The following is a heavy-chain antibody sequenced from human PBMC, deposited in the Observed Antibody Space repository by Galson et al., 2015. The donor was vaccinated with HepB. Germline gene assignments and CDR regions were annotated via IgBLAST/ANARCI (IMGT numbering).Heavy chain of an antibody. J-gene: IGHJ4*02. CDR3: ARVGFYDFLSGQNYFDY. Sequence: SLRLSCAASGFTFSYYSMTWVRQAPGKGLEWVSSITGTRGYMFYADSLKGRFTISRDNAKNSLYLQMNSLRAEDTAVYYCARVGFYDFLSGQNYFDYWGQGILVTVSA. D-gene: IGHD3-3*01. CDR1: GFTFSYYS. V-gene: IGHV3-21*01. CDR2: ITGTRGYM.